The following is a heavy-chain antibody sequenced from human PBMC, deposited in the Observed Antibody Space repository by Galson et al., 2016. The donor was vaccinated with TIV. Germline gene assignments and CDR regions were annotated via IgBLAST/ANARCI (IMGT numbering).Heavy chain of an antibody. Sequence: ETLSLTCTVSSDSIINYYLSWIRQPPGKGLEWIGYISDSGRSNENPSLKSRVTISVDTSKKQISLKLKSVTAADTAMYYRARDLGLGAFDIWGQGTMVTVSS. D-gene: IGHD7-27*01. J-gene: IGHJ3*02. CDR3: ARDLGLGAFDI. V-gene: IGHV4-59*01. CDR2: ISDSGRS. CDR1: SDSIINYY.